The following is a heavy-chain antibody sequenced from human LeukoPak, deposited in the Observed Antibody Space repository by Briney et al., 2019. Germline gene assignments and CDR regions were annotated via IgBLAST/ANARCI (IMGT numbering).Heavy chain of an antibody. Sequence: ASVKVSCKASVYTLTSYGISWVRQAPGQGLEWMGWINAYSGDTNSAQNLQGRVTMTTDTSTSTAYMELRSLRSDDTAVYYCARDGSGTYSFDYWGQGTLVTVSS. J-gene: IGHJ4*02. V-gene: IGHV1-18*01. D-gene: IGHD1-26*01. CDR2: INAYSGDT. CDR1: VYTLTSYG. CDR3: ARDGSGTYSFDY.